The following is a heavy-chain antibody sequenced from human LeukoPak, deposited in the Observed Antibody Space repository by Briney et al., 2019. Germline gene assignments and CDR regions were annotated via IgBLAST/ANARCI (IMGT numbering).Heavy chain of an antibody. Sequence: GGSLRLSCAASGFTLSSYWMHWVRQAPGKGLVWVSRMNSDGSGTTYADSVKGRFTISRDNAKNTPYPQMNSLRAEDTAVYHCAREAFNYGDHYFDYWGQGTLVTVSS. J-gene: IGHJ4*02. CDR1: GFTLSSYW. CDR3: AREAFNYGDHYFDY. CDR2: MNSDGSGT. V-gene: IGHV3-74*01. D-gene: IGHD4-17*01.